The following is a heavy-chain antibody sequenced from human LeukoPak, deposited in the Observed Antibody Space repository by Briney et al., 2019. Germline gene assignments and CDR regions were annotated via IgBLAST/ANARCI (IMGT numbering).Heavy chain of an antibody. J-gene: IGHJ5*02. CDR2: ISYDGSNK. CDR1: GFTFSSYW. Sequence: PGGSLRLSCAASGFTFSSYWMNWVRQAPGKGLEWVAVISYDGSNKYYADSVKGRFTISRDNSKNTLYLQMNSLRAEDTAVYYCARDLLSRRAAAGMGLWFDPWGQGTLVTVSS. CDR3: ARDLLSRRAAAGMGLWFDP. V-gene: IGHV3-30*03. D-gene: IGHD6-13*01.